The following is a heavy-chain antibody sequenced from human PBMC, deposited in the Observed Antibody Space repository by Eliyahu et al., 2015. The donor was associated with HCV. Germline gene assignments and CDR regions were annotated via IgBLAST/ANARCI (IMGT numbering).Heavy chain of an antibody. CDR3: AKRSLISPPF. CDR2: IYSGGAT. CDR1: GDSLSXSGXY. V-gene: IGHV4-39*01. J-gene: IGHJ4*02. D-gene: IGHD3-10*01. Sequence: QVQLQESGPGLVKPSETLSLTCXXXGDSLSXSGXYWVXXRQPPXKGLEWIGSIYSGGATHYNPSLESRATVSADTSKNQFSLRLSSVTAADTAVYYCAKRSLISPPFWGQGTLVTVSS.